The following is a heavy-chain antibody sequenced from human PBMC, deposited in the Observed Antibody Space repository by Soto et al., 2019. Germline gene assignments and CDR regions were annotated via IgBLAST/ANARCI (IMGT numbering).Heavy chain of an antibody. V-gene: IGHV3-48*01. CDR1: GFTFSSYS. D-gene: IGHD2-2*01. CDR2: ISSSSSTI. CDR3: ARLRRDIVVVPAAHLYPRYYYMDV. Sequence: EVQLVESGGGLVQPGGSLRLSCAASGFTFSSYSMNWVRQAPGKGLEWVSYISSSSSTIYYADSVKGRFTISRDNAKNSLYLQMNSLRAEDTAVYYCARLRRDIVVVPAAHLYPRYYYMDVWGKGTTVTVSS. J-gene: IGHJ6*03.